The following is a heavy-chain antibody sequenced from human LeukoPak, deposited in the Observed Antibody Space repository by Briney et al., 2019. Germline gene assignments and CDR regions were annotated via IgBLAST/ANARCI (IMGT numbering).Heavy chain of an antibody. CDR3: AREGYDILTGYQYYFDY. J-gene: IGHJ4*02. CDR2: ISSSGSTI. D-gene: IGHD3-9*01. V-gene: IGHV3-48*03. Sequence: GGSLRLSCAASGFTFSSYEMNWVRQAPGKGLEWVSYISSSGSTIYYADSVKGRFTISRDNAKNSLYLKMNSLRAEDTAVYYCAREGYDILTGYQYYFDYWGQGTLVTVSS. CDR1: GFTFSSYE.